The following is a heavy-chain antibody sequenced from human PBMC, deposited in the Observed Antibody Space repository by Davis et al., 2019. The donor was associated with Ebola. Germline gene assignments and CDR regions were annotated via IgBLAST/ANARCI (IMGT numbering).Heavy chain of an antibody. V-gene: IGHV1-2*06. CDR3: AGLSGVERDSWTQNWIVP. CDR1: GYTFINYF. D-gene: IGHD1-1*01. Sequence: ASVKVSCKTSGYTFINYFMHWVRQAPGQGLEWMGRINPNSGDTKYGQKFQGRVTMTSDTSIRTAYMELTRLTSDDTAVYYCAGLSGVERDSWTQNWIVPWGQGTLVTVPS. J-gene: IGHJ5*02. CDR2: INPNSGDT.